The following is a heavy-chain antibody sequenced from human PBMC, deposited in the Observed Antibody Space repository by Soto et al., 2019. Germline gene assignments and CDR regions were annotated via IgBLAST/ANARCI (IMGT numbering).Heavy chain of an antibody. Sequence: ASVKVSCKASGYTFTSYAMHWVRQAPGQRLEWMGWINAGNGNTKYSQKFQGRVTITRDTSASTAYMELSSLRSEDTAVYYCASTVVVPAATEHYYYYGMDVWGQGTTVTVSS. J-gene: IGHJ6*02. V-gene: IGHV1-3*01. D-gene: IGHD2-2*01. CDR3: ASTVVVPAATEHYYYYGMDV. CDR1: GYTFTSYA. CDR2: INAGNGNT.